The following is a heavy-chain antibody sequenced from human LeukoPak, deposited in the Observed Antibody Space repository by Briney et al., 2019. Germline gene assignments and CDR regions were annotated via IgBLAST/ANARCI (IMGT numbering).Heavy chain of an antibody. CDR1: GGSISSYY. Sequence: SETLSLTCTVSGGSISSYYWNWIRQPPGRGLEWIGYIYHSGSTNFNPSLKSRVTISVDTSKNQFSLNLSSVTAADTAVYYCVRSFWGYYFDYWGQGILVTVSS. J-gene: IGHJ4*02. CDR3: VRSFWGYYFDY. D-gene: IGHD3-16*01. V-gene: IGHV4-59*01. CDR2: IYHSGST.